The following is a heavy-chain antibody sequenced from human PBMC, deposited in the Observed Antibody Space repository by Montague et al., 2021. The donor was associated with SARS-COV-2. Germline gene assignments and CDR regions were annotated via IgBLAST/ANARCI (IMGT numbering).Heavy chain of an antibody. D-gene: IGHD2-21*01. Sequence: SETLSLTCTVSGGSISSYYWSWIRQPPGKGLEWIGDIYHSGSTNYNPSLKSRVTISVDTSKNQFSLKLSSATAADTAVYYCARVHRGQYFVVGVSADFDYWGQGTTVTVSS. CDR3: ARVHRGQYFVVGVSADFDY. CDR2: IYHSGST. V-gene: IGHV4-59*01. CDR1: GGSISSYY. J-gene: IGHJ4*02.